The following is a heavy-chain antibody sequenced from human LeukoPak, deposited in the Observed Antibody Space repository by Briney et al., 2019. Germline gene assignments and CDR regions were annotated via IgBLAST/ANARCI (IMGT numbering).Heavy chain of an antibody. Sequence: SESLSLTCTVSGRSLTNHNYYWDWIRRPTGKVLECIGALYYSGSTHSNASVESRVTISVDTSKIQFSLKLISVTAADTSLYYCARLQMVRRVIIMYYFDYWGQGTLVTVSS. CDR3: ARLQMVRRVIIMYYFDY. J-gene: IGHJ4*02. CDR1: GRSLTNHNYY. V-gene: IGHV4-39*01. CDR2: LYYSGST. D-gene: IGHD3-10*01.